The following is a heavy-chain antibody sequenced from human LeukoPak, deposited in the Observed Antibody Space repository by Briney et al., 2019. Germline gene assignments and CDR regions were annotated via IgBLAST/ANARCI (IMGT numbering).Heavy chain of an antibody. D-gene: IGHD3-10*01. V-gene: IGHV3-9*01. CDR1: GFTFSSYA. Sequence: GGSLRLSCAASGFTFSSYAMHGVRQAPGKGLEWVSGISWNSGSIGYADSVKGRFTISRDNAKNSLYLQMNSLRAEDTALYYCAKGRRGVRGATDYWGQGTLVAVSS. J-gene: IGHJ4*02. CDR3: AKGRRGVRGATDY. CDR2: ISWNSGSI.